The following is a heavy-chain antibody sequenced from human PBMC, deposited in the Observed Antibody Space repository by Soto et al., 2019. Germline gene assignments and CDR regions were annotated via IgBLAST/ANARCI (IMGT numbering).Heavy chain of an antibody. V-gene: IGHV3-7*04. CDR3: ARASSSTSGAIDY. CDR2: IKQDGSEK. Sequence: EVQLVESGGGLVQPGGSLRLFYAASAFTFRNYWMSWVRQAPGKGLECVAKIKQDGSEKYYVDSVKGRFTISRDNAKNSVYLQMNSLTVEDTAMYYCARASSSTSGAIDYWGQGTLVTVSS. CDR1: AFTFRNYW. J-gene: IGHJ4*02. D-gene: IGHD2-2*01.